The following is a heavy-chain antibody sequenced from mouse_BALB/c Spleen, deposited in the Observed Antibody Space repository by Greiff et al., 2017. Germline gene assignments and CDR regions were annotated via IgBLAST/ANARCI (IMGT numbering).Heavy chain of an antibody. CDR3: ARVYGNYFDY. D-gene: IGHD2-1*01. CDR1: GYSITSDYA. CDR2: ISYSGST. J-gene: IGHJ2*01. Sequence: EVKVEESGPGLVKPSQSLSLTCTVTGYSITSDYAWNWIRQFPGNKLEWMGYISYSGSTSYNPSLKSRISITRDTSKNQFFLQLNSVTTEDTATYYCARVYGNYFDYWGQGTTLTVSS. V-gene: IGHV3-2*02.